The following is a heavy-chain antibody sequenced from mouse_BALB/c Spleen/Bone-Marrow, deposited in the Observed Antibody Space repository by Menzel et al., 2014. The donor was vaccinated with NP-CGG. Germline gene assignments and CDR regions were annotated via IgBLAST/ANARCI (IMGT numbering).Heavy chain of an antibody. Sequence: DVHLVESGGGLVQPGESLELSGESNEYEFPSHDMSWVRKTPEKRLELVAAINSDGGSTFYPDTMERRFIISRDNTKKTLYLQMSSLRSEDTALYYCARQGDYGSSWFAYWGQGTLVTVSA. J-gene: IGHJ3*01. D-gene: IGHD1-1*01. CDR3: ARQGDYGSSWFAY. V-gene: IGHV5-2*01. CDR1: EYEFPSHD. CDR2: INSDGGST.